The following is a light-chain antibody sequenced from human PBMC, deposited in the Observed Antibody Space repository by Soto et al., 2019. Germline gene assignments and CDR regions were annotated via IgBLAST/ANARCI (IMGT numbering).Light chain of an antibody. J-gene: IGKJ5*01. CDR3: MQALQPPLT. CDR2: LGS. Sequence: DIVMTQSPLSLPVTPGESASISCRSSQSLLQSNGYNYLDWYLQKPGQSPQLLIYLGSNRASGVPDRFSGSGSGTDFTLKISRVEAEDVGVYYCMQALQPPLTFGQGTRLEIK. V-gene: IGKV2-28*01. CDR1: QSLLQSNGYNY.